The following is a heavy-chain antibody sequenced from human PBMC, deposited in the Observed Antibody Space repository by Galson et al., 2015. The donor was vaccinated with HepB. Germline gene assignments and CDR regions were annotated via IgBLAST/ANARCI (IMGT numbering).Heavy chain of an antibody. D-gene: IGHD2-15*01. CDR3: ATTTRIGGSLEAFDI. J-gene: IGHJ3*02. CDR2: AYHTGTT. CDR1: GGSISSDYW. Sequence: SETLSLTCAVSGGSISSDYWWNWVRQPPGKGLEWIGEAYHTGTTNSNPSLKSRVTMSVDESNNQFSLMLPSVTAADTALYFCATTTRIGGSLEAFDIWGQGTMVTVSS. V-gene: IGHV4-4*02.